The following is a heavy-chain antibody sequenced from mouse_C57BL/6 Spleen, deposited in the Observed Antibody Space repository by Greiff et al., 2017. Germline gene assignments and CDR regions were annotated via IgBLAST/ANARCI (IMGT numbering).Heavy chain of an antibody. Sequence: EVQGVESGGGLVQPGGSLSLPCAASGFTFTDYYMSWVRQPPGKALEWLGFIRNKANGYTTEYSASVKGRFTISRDNSQSILYLQMNALRAEDSATYYCARFPIYYYGSSSYYYAMDYWGQGTSVTVSS. CDR2: IRNKANGYTT. CDR1: GFTFTDYY. V-gene: IGHV7-3*01. J-gene: IGHJ4*01. CDR3: ARFPIYYYGSSSYYYAMDY. D-gene: IGHD1-1*01.